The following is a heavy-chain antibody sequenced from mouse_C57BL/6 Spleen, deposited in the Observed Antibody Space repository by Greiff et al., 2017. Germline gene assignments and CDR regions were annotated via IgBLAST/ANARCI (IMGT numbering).Heavy chain of an antibody. CDR2: ISYDGSN. CDR1: GYSITSGYY. J-gene: IGHJ2*01. CDR3: AIYGSYFDY. Sequence: EVHLVESGPGLVKPSQSLSLTCSVTGYSITSGYYWNWIRQFPGNKLEWMGYISYDGSNNYNPSLKNRISITRDTSKNQFFLKLNSVTTEDTATYYCAIYGSYFDYWGQGTTLTVAS. V-gene: IGHV3-6*01. D-gene: IGHD1-1*01.